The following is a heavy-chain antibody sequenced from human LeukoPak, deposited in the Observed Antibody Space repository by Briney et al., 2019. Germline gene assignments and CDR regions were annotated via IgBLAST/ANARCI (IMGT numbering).Heavy chain of an antibody. J-gene: IGHJ4*02. Sequence: GGSLRLSCAASGFTFSSYWMHWVRHAPGKGLVWVSRINTDGSSTSYADSVKGRFTISGDNAKNTLYLQMNSLRAEDTAVYYCASTPPHRWPPYYFDYWGQGTLVTVSS. CDR1: GFTFSSYW. V-gene: IGHV3-74*01. CDR2: INTDGSST. CDR3: ASTPPHRWPPYYFDY. D-gene: IGHD4-23*01.